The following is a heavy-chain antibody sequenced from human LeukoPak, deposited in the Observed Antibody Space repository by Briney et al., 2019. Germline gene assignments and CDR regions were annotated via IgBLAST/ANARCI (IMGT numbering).Heavy chain of an antibody. CDR3: ARGPEWYYFDY. J-gene: IGHJ4*02. CDR2: IYYSGST. V-gene: IGHV4-39*01. CDR1: GGSISSSSYY. Sequence: SETLSLTCTVSGGSISSSSYYWGWIRQPPGKGLEWIGSIYYSGSTYYNPSLKSRVTISVDTSKNQFSLKLSSVTAADTAVYYCARGPEWYYFDYWGQGTLVTVSS. D-gene: IGHD3-3*01.